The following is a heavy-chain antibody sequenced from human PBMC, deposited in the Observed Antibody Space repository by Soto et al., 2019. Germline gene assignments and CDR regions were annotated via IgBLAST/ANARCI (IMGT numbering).Heavy chain of an antibody. CDR1: GGSISSYY. J-gene: IGHJ5*02. CDR3: AGAQSTSWGWFDP. CDR2: IYYSGST. Sequence: SETLSLTCTVSGGSISSYYWSWIRQPPGKGLEWIGYIYYSGSTNYNPSLKSRVTISVDTSKNQFSLKLSSVTAADTAVYYCAGAQSTSWGWFDPWGQGTLVTVSS. V-gene: IGHV4-59*01. D-gene: IGHD2-2*01.